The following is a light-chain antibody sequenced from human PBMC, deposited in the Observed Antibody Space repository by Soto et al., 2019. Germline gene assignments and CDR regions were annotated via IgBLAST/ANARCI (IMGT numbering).Light chain of an antibody. V-gene: IGKV2-28*01. J-gene: IGKJ4*01. CDR1: ESLLFSNGNHY. CDR2: LGS. Sequence: EIVLTQSPLSLPVTPGEPASISCRSSESLLFSNGNHYLDWYLQKPGQPPQLLMYLGSSRASGVPDRFSGSGSGTDFTLTISRVEAEDVGVYYCMQALQTPLTFGGGTKVEIK. CDR3: MQALQTPLT.